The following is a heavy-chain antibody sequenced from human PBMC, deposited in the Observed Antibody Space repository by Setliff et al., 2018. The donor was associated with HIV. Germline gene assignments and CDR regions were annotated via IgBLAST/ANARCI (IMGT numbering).Heavy chain of an antibody. CDR1: GGSISNHY. Sequence: SETLSLTCSVSGGSISNHYWGWIRQPPGKGLEWIGTMYYRGTTYNNPSLKSRVTFSADTSKNQFSLNLNSVTATDTAVYYCVRQGLTMNRGVPAPILYYFDYWGQGILVTVSS. CDR2: MYYRGTT. CDR3: VRQGLTMNRGVPAPILYYFDY. J-gene: IGHJ4*02. V-gene: IGHV4-39*01. D-gene: IGHD3-10*01.